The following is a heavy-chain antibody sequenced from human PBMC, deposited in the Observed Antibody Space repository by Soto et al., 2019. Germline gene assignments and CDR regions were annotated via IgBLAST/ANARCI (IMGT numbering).Heavy chain of an antibody. CDR2: INHSGST. CDR1: GGSFSGYY. V-gene: IGHV4-34*01. Sequence: LSLTCAVYGGSFSGYYWSWIRQPPGKGLEWIGEINHSGSTNYNPSLKSRVTISVDTSKNQFSLKLSSVTAADTAVYYCARPLPILESDIDYYGMDVWGQGTTVTVSS. CDR3: ARPLPILESDIDYYGMDV. J-gene: IGHJ6*02.